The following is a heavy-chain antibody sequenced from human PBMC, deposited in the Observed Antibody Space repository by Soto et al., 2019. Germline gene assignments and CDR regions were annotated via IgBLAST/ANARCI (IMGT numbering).Heavy chain of an antibody. CDR2: IVVGSGNT. D-gene: IGHD3-10*01. V-gene: IGHV1-58*02. J-gene: IGHJ5*02. CDR3: AAHMVRGVPNWFDP. CDR1: GFTFTSSA. Sequence: ASVKVSCKASGFTFTSSAMQWVRQARGQRLEWIGWIVVGSGNTNYAQKFQERVTITRDMSTSTAYMELSSLRSEDTAVYYCAAHMVRGVPNWFDPWGQGTLVTVSS.